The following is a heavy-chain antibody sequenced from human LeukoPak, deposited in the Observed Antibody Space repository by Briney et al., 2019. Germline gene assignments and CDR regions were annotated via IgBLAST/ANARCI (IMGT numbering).Heavy chain of an antibody. CDR3: ARGFRSVTTWGYFDY. CDR2: IYSGGNT. V-gene: IGHV3-66*01. Sequence: GGSLRLSCAASGFTVSTNYMSWVRQAPGKGLEWVSLIYSGGNTYYADSVKGRSTISRDNSKNTLYLQMNSLRAEDTAVYYCARGFRSVTTWGYFDYWGQGSLVTVSS. CDR1: GFTVSTNY. D-gene: IGHD4-17*01. J-gene: IGHJ4*02.